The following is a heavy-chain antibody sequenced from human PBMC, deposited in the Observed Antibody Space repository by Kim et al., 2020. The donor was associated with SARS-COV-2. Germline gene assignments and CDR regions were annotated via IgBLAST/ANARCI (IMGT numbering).Heavy chain of an antibody. Sequence: GGSLRLSCAASGFTFRNYWLSWVRKAPGKGLEWVAMIKADGREKYYVDSMKDRLIISRDNAKNSMYLQMNSLRAEDTAVYYCASLDTATFWGCSVGGQGLLVTVSS. D-gene: IGHD5-18*01. CDR2: IKADGREK. CDR1: GFTFRNYW. J-gene: IGHJ1*01. V-gene: IGHV3-7*03. CDR3: ASLDTATFWGCSV.